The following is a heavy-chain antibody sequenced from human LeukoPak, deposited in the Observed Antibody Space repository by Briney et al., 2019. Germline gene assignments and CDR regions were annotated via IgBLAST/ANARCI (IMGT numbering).Heavy chain of an antibody. CDR1: GYTFTSYD. CDR3: ARGFLEWLSYDYGMDV. J-gene: IGHJ6*02. D-gene: IGHD3-3*01. Sequence: GASVKVSCKASGYTFTSYDINWVRQATGQGLEWMGWMNPNSGNTGYAQKFQGRVTMTRNTSISTAHMELSSLRSEDTAVYYCARGFLEWLSYDYGMDVWGQGTTVTVSS. V-gene: IGHV1-8*01. CDR2: MNPNSGNT.